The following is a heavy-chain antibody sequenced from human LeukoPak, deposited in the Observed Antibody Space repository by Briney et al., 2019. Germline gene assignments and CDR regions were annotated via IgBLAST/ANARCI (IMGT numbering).Heavy chain of an antibody. V-gene: IGHV4-39*01. J-gene: IGHJ4*02. CDR3: ARTYDFWSGQIDY. CDR2: INYSGST. CDR1: GGSISSSSYF. Sequence: SETLSLTCRVSGGSISSSSYFWGWLRQPPGKGLEWIGSINYSGSTYFNPSLKSRVTTSVDTSRNQFSLKLSSVTAADTAVYYCARTYDFWSGQIDYWGQGTLVTVSS. D-gene: IGHD3-3*01.